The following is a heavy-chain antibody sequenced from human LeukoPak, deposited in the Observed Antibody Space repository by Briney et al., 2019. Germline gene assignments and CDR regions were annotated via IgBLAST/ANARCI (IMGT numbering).Heavy chain of an antibody. CDR1: GFTFSSYG. J-gene: IGHJ4*02. CDR2: ISYDGSNK. Sequence: GGSLRLSCAAFGFTFSSYGMHWVRQAPGKGLEWVAVISYDGSNKYYADSVKGRFTISRDNSKNTLYLQMNSLRAEDTAVYYCAKDGLYYYDSSGYYLGYFDYWGQGTLVTVSS. CDR3: AKDGLYYYDSSGYYLGYFDY. V-gene: IGHV3-30*18. D-gene: IGHD3-22*01.